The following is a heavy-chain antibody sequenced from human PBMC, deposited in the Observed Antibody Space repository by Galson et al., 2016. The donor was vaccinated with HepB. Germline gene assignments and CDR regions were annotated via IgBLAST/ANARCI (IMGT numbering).Heavy chain of an antibody. CDR3: AKDSDYGGNSDFDY. CDR2: LSGSGIST. CDR1: GFTFSSYA. Sequence: SLRLSCAASGFTFSSYAMTWVRQAPGKGLEWVSSLSGSGISTYFADSVEGRFIIYRDNSKSTLFLQMNSLRAEDAAVYYCAKDSDYGGNSDFDYWGQGTLVTVSS. D-gene: IGHD4-23*01. V-gene: IGHV3-23*01. J-gene: IGHJ4*02.